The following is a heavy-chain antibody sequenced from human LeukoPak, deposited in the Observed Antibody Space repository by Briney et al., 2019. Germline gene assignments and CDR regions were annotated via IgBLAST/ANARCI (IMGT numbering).Heavy chain of an antibody. D-gene: IGHD5-18*01. CDR1: GFTFSSYS. CDR3: ARGDPNVDTAMVCDY. J-gene: IGHJ4*02. CDR2: ISSSSSYI. Sequence: GGSLRLSCAASGFTFSSYSMNWVRQAPGKGLEWVSSISSSSSYIYYADSVKGRFTISRDNAKNSLYLQMNSLRAEDTAVYYCARGDPNVDTAMVCDYWGQGTLVAVSS. V-gene: IGHV3-21*01.